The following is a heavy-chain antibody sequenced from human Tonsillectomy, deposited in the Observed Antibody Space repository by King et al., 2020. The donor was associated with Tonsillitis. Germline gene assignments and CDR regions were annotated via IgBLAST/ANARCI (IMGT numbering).Heavy chain of an antibody. J-gene: IGHJ4*02. CDR1: GFSFSHYT. CDR2: ISSSSSYI. D-gene: IGHD2-15*01. V-gene: IGHV3-21*01. CDR3: ARDYDRPSIYCFDS. Sequence: VQLVESGGGLVKPGGSLRLSCAASGFSFSHYTLNWVRQAPGKGLEWVSCISSSSSYIFYADSVKGRFTISRDNAKNSLHLQMNRLRAEDTAIYYCARDYDRPSIYCFDSWGQGTLVTVSS.